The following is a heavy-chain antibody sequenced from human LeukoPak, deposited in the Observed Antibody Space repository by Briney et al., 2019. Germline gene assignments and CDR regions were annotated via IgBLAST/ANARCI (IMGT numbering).Heavy chain of an antibody. CDR3: ARSSGWWSLDY. J-gene: IGHJ4*02. D-gene: IGHD6-19*01. CDR2: FDTGFGT. Sequence: GGSLRLSCAASGFTFSTASLHWVRQAPGRGLEWVSAFDTGFGTYYPDSLKGRFTISRDNSKNTLYLQMNSLRAEDTAVHYCARSSGWWSLDYWGQGTLVTVSS. CDR1: GFTFSTAS. V-gene: IGHV3-23*01.